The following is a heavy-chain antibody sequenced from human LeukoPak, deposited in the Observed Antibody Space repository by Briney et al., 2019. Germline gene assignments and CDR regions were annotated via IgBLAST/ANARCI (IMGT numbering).Heavy chain of an antibody. J-gene: IGHJ3*02. CDR3: TTWLRGQGWLNDAFDI. D-gene: IGHD5-12*01. Sequence: PGGSLRLSCVASGVTFEDYAMHWVRQAPGKGLEWVSGISWNSASMGYADSVKGRFTISRDNAKNSLYLQMNSLRTEDTAVYYCTTWLRGQGWLNDAFDIWGQGTMVTVSS. V-gene: IGHV3-9*01. CDR1: GVTFEDYA. CDR2: ISWNSASM.